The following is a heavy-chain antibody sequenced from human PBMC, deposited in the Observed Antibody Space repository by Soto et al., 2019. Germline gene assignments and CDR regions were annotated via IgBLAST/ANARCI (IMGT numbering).Heavy chain of an antibody. Sequence: QITLKESGPTLVKPTQTLTLTCTFSGFSLSTSGVGVGWIRQPPGKALEWLALIFWDDDKRYSPSLRSRLTITKATSKNQVVLIMTNRDPVDTATYYCAHTPRRYGSGIGRFDPWGQGTLVTVSS. D-gene: IGHD3-10*01. CDR1: GFSLSTSGVG. V-gene: IGHV2-5*02. CDR3: AHTPRRYGSGIGRFDP. CDR2: IFWDDDK. J-gene: IGHJ5*02.